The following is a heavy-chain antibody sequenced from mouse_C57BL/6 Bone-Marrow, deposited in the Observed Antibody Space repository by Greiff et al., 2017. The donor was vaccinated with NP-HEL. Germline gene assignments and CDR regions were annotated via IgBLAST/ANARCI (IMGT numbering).Heavy chain of an antibody. J-gene: IGHJ3*01. Sequence: EVKVEESGGGLVQPGGSLKLSCAASGFTFSDYGMAWVRQAPRKGPEWVAFISNLAYSIYYADTVTGRFTISRENAKNTLDLEMSSLRSEDTAMYYCARAYYDYDGSLAYWGQGTLVTVSA. D-gene: IGHD2-4*01. V-gene: IGHV5-15*04. CDR1: GFTFSDYG. CDR3: ARAYYDYDGSLAY. CDR2: ISNLAYSI.